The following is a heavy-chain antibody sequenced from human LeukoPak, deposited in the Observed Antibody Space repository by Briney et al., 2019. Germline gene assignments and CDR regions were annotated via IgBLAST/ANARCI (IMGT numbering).Heavy chain of an antibody. D-gene: IGHD2-2*01. Sequence: PGGSLRLSCAASGFTFSSYSMNWVRQAPGKGLEWVSYISTSSSSIYYADSIKGRFTISRDNAKNSLYLQMNSLRAEDMAVYYCARDQDVVAVPGVLQYDAFDIWGQGTMVTVFS. CDR3: ARDQDVVAVPGVLQYDAFDI. V-gene: IGHV3-48*04. CDR1: GFTFSSYS. J-gene: IGHJ3*02. CDR2: ISTSSSSI.